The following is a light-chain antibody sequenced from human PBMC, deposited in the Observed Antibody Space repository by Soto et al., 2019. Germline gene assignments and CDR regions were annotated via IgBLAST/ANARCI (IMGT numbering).Light chain of an antibody. CDR1: SSDVGSYNL. V-gene: IGLV2-23*02. J-gene: IGLJ2*01. CDR2: EVN. CDR3: CSYAGSVTFLV. Sequence: QSVLTQPASVSGSPGQSITISCTGTSSDVGSYNLVSWYQQQPGKAPKLMIFEVNNRPSGVSNRFSGSKSGNTASLTISGLQAEDEADYFCCSYAGSVTFLVFGGGTKLTVL.